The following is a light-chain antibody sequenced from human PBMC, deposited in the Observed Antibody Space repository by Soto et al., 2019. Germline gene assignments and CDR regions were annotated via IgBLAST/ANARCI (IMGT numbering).Light chain of an antibody. CDR1: QSISSY. Sequence: DIHMTLSPSSLSASVGNSVTIACRASQSISSYLNWYQQKLGKAPKLLIYAASSLQSGVPSRFSGSGYGTDFNLTISSLQPEDFATYYCQQSYSTPPTFGQGTKVDIK. J-gene: IGKJ1*01. CDR3: QQSYSTPPT. V-gene: IGKV1-39*01. CDR2: AAS.